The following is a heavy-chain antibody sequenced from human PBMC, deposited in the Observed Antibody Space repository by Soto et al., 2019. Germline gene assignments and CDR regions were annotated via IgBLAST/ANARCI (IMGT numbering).Heavy chain of an antibody. Sequence: QVQLVQSGAEVKKPGSSVKVSCKASGGTFGSYAFSWVRQAPGQGLEWMGGIIPVSGAAHCAQKFHGRVTITADECTSTAYMELSRLSSQDTAVYYCATALGCRSTSCTLDYWGQGTRVIVSS. CDR3: ATALGCRSTSCTLDY. J-gene: IGHJ4*02. CDR1: GGTFGSYA. D-gene: IGHD2-2*01. CDR2: IIPVSGAA. V-gene: IGHV1-69*01.